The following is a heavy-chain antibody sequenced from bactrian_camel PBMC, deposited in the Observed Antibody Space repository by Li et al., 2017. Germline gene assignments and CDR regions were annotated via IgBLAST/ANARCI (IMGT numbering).Heavy chain of an antibody. J-gene: IGHJ4*01. CDR2: IPSLGRS. V-gene: IGHV3S53*01. Sequence: VQLVESGGGSVQAGGSLRLSCQASGVITSRVCMAWFRQATGREREGVAVIPSLGRSAVADFAKGRFTISLNNANNTLFLQMNSLKPEDTAMYYCAADSGPAAHFSWCRGLEWTSNAHWGQGTQVTVS. CDR1: GVITSRVC. CDR3: AADSGPAAHFSWCRGLEWTSNAH. D-gene: IGHD1*01.